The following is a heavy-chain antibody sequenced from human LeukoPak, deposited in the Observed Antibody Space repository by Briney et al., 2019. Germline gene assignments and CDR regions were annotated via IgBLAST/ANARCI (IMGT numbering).Heavy chain of an antibody. J-gene: IGHJ1*01. D-gene: IGHD6-19*01. Sequence: ASVKVSCKASGYTFTSHGISWVRQAPGQGLEWMGWISAYNGNTNYAQKLQGRVTMTTDTSTSTAYMELRSLRSDDTAVYYCARDQRESGSGWYEEYFQHWGQGTLVTVSS. CDR3: ARDQRESGSGWYEEYFQH. V-gene: IGHV1-18*01. CDR1: GYTFTSHG. CDR2: ISAYNGNT.